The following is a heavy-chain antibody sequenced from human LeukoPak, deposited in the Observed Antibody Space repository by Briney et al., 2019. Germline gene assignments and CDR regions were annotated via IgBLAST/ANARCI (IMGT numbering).Heavy chain of an antibody. Sequence: ASVKVSCKASGYTFTGYYMHWVRQAPGQGLEWMGWINPNSGGTNYAQKFQGRVTMTRDTSISTAYMELSRPRSDDTAVYYCARVGIAAAGTGWFDPWGQGTLVTVSS. D-gene: IGHD6-13*01. CDR1: GYTFTGYY. CDR3: ARVGIAAAGTGWFDP. CDR2: INPNSGGT. J-gene: IGHJ5*02. V-gene: IGHV1-2*02.